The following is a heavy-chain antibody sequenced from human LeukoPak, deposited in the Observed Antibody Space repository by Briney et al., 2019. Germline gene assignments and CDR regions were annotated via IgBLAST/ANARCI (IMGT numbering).Heavy chain of an antibody. V-gene: IGHV4-34*01. CDR1: GGSFSGYY. Sequence: LETLSLTCAVYGGSFSGYYWSWIRQPPGKGLEWIGEINHSGSTNYNPSLKSRVTISVDTSKNQFSLKLSSVTAADTAVYYCARGLDQYGSGSYYNDYWGQGTLVTVSS. J-gene: IGHJ4*02. CDR3: ARGLDQYGSGSYYNDY. CDR2: INHSGST. D-gene: IGHD3-10*01.